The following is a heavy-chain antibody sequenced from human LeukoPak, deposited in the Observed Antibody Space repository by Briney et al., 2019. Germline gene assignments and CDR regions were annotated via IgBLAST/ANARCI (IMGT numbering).Heavy chain of an antibody. J-gene: IGHJ3*02. CDR3: ARVVRLRLGELSGAFDI. CDR2: MNPNSGKT. Sequence: GASVKVSCKASGYTFTSYDMNWVRQATGQGLEWMGWMNPNSGKTGYAQKLQGRVTITADESTSTAYMELSSLRSEDTAVYYCARVVRLRLGELSGAFDIWGQGTMVTVSS. V-gene: IGHV1-8*01. CDR1: GYTFTSYD. D-gene: IGHD3-16*02.